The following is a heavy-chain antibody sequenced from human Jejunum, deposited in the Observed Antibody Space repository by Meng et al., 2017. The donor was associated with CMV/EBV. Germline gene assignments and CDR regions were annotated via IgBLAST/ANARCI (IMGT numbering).Heavy chain of an antibody. CDR2: IRQDGSDR. CDR1: GFSFSTYW. CDR3: ASYHRGPEYYLDH. Sequence: SGFSFSTYWMSWVRQAPGYELQWLANIRQDGSDRYYVDSVRGRFTISRDDSKNTLDLQMSSLRAEDTAIYYCASYHRGPEYYLDHWGQGTLVTVSS. J-gene: IGHJ4*02. V-gene: IGHV3-7*03. D-gene: IGHD1-14*01.